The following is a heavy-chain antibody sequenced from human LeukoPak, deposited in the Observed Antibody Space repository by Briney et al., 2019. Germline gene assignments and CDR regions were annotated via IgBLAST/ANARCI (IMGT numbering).Heavy chain of an antibody. CDR3: ARRAYSAAYWKHFDY. J-gene: IGHJ4*02. V-gene: IGHV4-39*01. CDR1: GGFISSSSDY. Sequence: SETLSLTCTVSGGFISSSSDYWGWIRQAPGKGLEWIGSIYYHENTYYNSSLKSRVTISVDTSNNQFSLKLNSVTAADTAVYFCARRAYSAAYWKHFDYWGQGTLVTVSS. CDR2: IYYHENT. D-gene: IGHD1-1*01.